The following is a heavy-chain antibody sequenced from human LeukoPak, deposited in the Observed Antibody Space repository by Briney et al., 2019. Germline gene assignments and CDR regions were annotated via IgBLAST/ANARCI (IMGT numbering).Heavy chain of an antibody. J-gene: IGHJ3*02. V-gene: IGHV4-34*01. CDR2: INHSGST. Sequence: SETLSLTCAVYGGSFSGYYCSWIRQPPGKGLEWIGEINHSGSTNYNPSLKSRVTISVDTSKNQFSLKLSSVTAADTAVYYCARGGSGSYFRAPQKNAFDIWGQGTMVTVSS. D-gene: IGHD3-10*01. CDR3: ARGGSGSYFRAPQKNAFDI. CDR1: GGSFSGYY.